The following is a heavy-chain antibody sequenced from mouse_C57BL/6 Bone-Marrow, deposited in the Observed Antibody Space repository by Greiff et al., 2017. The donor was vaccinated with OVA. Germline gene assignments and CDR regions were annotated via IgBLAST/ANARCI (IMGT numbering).Heavy chain of an antibody. CDR1: GYTFTSYW. CDR3: ARDGNYLYYFDY. D-gene: IGHD2-1*01. J-gene: IGHJ2*01. V-gene: IGHV1-52*01. CDR2: IDPSDSET. Sequence: VQLQQPGAELVRPGSSVKLSCKASGYTFTSYWMHWVKQRPIQGLEWIGNIDPSDSETHYNQKFKDKATLTVDKSSSTAYMQLSSLTSEDSAVDYCARDGNYLYYFDYWGQGTTLTVSS.